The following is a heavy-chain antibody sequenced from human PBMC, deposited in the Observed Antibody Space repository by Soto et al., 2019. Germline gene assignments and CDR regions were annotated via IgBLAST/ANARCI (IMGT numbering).Heavy chain of an antibody. D-gene: IGHD2-2*01. CDR1: GYSLTSYW. CDR3: ARLRGDIVVVPAAMGYYYYGMDV. J-gene: IGHJ6*02. CDR2: IDPSDSYT. Sequence: GESLKISCKGSGYSLTSYWISWVRQMPGKGLEWMGRIDPSDSYTNHSPSFQGHVTISADKSISTAYLQWSSLKASDTAMYYCARLRGDIVVVPAAMGYYYYGMDVWGQGTTVTVSS. V-gene: IGHV5-10-1*01.